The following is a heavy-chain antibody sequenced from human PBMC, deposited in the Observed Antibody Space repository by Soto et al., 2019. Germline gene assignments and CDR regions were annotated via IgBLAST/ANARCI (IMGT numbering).Heavy chain of an antibody. CDR3: VKGGTYFDY. J-gene: IGHJ4*02. D-gene: IGHD1-1*01. CDR2: IDSDGSST. V-gene: IGHV3-74*01. CDR1: GFTFNSYW. Sequence: EVQLVESGGGLVQPGGSPRLSCAASGFTFNSYWMHWVRQAPGKGLVWVSRIDSDGSSTSYADSVKGRFTISRDNAKNTLYLQMNSLGADDTAVYYCVKGGTYFDYWGQGTLVTVSS.